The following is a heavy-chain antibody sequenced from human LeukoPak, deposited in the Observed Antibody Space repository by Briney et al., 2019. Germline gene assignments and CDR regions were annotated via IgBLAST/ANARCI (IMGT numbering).Heavy chain of an antibody. D-gene: IGHD4-11*01. CDR2: ISSSSSYI. Sequence: GGSLRLSCAASGFTFSSCSMNWVRQAPGKGLEWVSSISSSSSYIYYADSVKGRFTISRDNAKNSLYLQMNSLRAEDTAVYYCARVGITVTTDAVDLDVWGQGTTVTVSS. CDR3: ARVGITVTTDAVDLDV. V-gene: IGHV3-21*01. CDR1: GFTFSSCS. J-gene: IGHJ6*02.